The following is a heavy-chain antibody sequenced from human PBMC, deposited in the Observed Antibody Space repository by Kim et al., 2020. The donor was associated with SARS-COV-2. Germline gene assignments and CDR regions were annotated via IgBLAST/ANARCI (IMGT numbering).Heavy chain of an antibody. CDR2: INAGNGNT. D-gene: IGHD3-3*01. Sequence: ASVKVSCKASGYTFTSYAMHWVRQAPGQRLEWMGWINAGNGNTKYSQKFQGRVTITRDTSASTAYMELSSLRSEDTAVYYCAREGDYYDHAFDIWGQGTMVTVSS. CDR3: AREGDYYDHAFDI. J-gene: IGHJ3*02. V-gene: IGHV1-3*01. CDR1: GYTFTSYA.